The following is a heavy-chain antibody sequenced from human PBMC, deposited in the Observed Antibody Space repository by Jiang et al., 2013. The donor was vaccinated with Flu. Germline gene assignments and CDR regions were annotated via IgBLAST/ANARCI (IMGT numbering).Heavy chain of an antibody. CDR3: ARDRLYSSGRYGSH. Sequence: VQLVESGGGVVQPGRSLRLSCAASGFTFSSYAMHWVRQAPGKWLEWVAVISYDGSNKYYADSVKGRFTISRDNSKNTLYLQMNSLRAEDTAVYYCARDRLYSSGRYGSHWGQGTLVTVSS. CDR1: GFTFSSYA. CDR2: ISYDGSNK. D-gene: IGHD6-19*01. J-gene: IGHJ4*02. V-gene: IGHV3-30-3*01.